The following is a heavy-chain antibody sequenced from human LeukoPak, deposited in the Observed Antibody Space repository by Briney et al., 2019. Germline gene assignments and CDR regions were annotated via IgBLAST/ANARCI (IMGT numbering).Heavy chain of an antibody. CDR2: ISSSGTTI. CDR1: GFIFSDYY. CDR3: ARGPYSSGLYVIDY. J-gene: IGHJ4*02. Sequence: GGSLRLSCAASGFIFSDYYMTWIRQAPGKGLEWVSYISSSGTTIYYADSVKGRFTISRDNAENSLYLQMNSLRAEDTAVYYCARGPYSSGLYVIDYWGQGTLVTVSS. D-gene: IGHD6-19*01. V-gene: IGHV3-11*01.